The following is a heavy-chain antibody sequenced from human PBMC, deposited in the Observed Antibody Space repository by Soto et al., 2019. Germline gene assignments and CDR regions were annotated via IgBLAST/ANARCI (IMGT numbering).Heavy chain of an antibody. J-gene: IGHJ5*02. D-gene: IGHD1-26*01. Sequence: SETLSLTCAVYGGSFSGYYWSWIRQPPGKGLEWIGEINHSGSTNYNPSLKSRVTISVDTSKNQFSLKLSSVTAADTAVYYCARAFLWSGSYLGRYNWFEPWGQGTLVTVSS. CDR3: ARAFLWSGSYLGRYNWFEP. CDR2: INHSGST. CDR1: GGSFSGYY. V-gene: IGHV4-34*01.